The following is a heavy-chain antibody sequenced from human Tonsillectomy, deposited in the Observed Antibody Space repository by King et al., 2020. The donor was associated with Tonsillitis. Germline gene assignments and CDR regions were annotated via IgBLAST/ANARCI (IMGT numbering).Heavy chain of an antibody. Sequence: PLQESGPGLVKPSHTLSLNCTVSGGSIGSGAYYWSWIRQPAGKGLEWIGRIYTSGSTNYNPSLKSRVTLSLDTSKNQFSLKLTSVTAADTALYYCVREGVTVAGTRWNWFDPWGQGTLVTVSS. CDR1: GGSIGSGAYY. J-gene: IGHJ5*02. CDR3: VREGVTVAGTRWNWFDP. CDR2: IYTSGST. V-gene: IGHV4-61*02. D-gene: IGHD6-19*01.